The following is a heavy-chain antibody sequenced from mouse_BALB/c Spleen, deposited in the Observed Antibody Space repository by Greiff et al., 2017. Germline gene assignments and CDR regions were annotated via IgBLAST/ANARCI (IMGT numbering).Heavy chain of an antibody. V-gene: IGHV5-4*02. J-gene: IGHJ4*01. Sequence: EVQGVESGGGLVKPGGSLKLSCAASGFTFSDYYMYWVRQTPEKRLEWVATISDGGSYTYYPDSVKGRFTISRDNAKNNLYLQMSSLKSEDTAMYYCARYRYDVGYAMDYWGQGTSVTVSS. CDR1: GFTFSDYY. D-gene: IGHD2-14*01. CDR2: ISDGGSYT. CDR3: ARYRYDVGYAMDY.